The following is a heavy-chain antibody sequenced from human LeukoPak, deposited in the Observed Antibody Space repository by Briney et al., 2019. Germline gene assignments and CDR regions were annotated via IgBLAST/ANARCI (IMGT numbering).Heavy chain of an antibody. CDR1: GGSISSYY. J-gene: IGHJ3*02. V-gene: IGHV4-59*01. CDR2: IYYSGST. D-gene: IGHD3-10*01. CDR3: AREFGRFGESDAFDI. Sequence: SETLSLTCTVSGGSISSYYWSWIRQPPGKGLEWIGYIYYSGSTNYNPSLKSQVTISVDTSKNQFSLKLSSVTAADTAVYYCAREFGRFGESDAFDIWGQGTMVTVSS.